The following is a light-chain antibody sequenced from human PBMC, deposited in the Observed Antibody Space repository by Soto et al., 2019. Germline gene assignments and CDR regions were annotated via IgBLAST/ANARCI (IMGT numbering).Light chain of an antibody. CDR2: GAS. J-gene: IGKJ1*01. Sequence: NKSVSSNLAWYQQKPGRAPRVLIYGASRRATGIPDRFSGSGFEPNFAYDISLRSRQDCSAYHRMHLGPSLLGTLGQGTKVDIK. CDR3: MHLGPSLLGT. CDR1: KSVSSN. V-gene: IGKV3-20*01.